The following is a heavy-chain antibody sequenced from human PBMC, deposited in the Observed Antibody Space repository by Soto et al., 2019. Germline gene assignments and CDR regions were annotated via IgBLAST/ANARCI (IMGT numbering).Heavy chain of an antibody. CDR1: GYTFTGYY. CDR2: INPNSGGT. CDR3: AREGYSSSRYYYGMDV. D-gene: IGHD6-6*01. V-gene: IGHV1-2*04. Sequence: EASVKVSCKASGYTFTGYYMHWVRQAPGQGLEWMGWINPNSGGTNYAQKFQGWVTMTRDTSISTAYMELSRLRSDDTAVYYCAREGYSSSRYYYGMDVWGQGTTVTVS. J-gene: IGHJ6*02.